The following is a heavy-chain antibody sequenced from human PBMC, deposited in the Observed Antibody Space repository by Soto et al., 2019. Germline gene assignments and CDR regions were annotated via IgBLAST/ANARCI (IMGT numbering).Heavy chain of an antibody. V-gene: IGHV3-21*02. CDR3: ATDDMLRIRGVTEHHLAMEV. Sequence: EVQLVESGGGLVKPGGSLRLSGAASRFTFSSYNMNWVRQAPGKGLEWVSCISSDNTSIHYADSVKGRFTTSRHSARNSLALQLASLRVADTAGYYFATDDMLRIRGVTEHHLAMEVWVQGTTISVSS. CDR1: RFTFSSYN. D-gene: IGHD3-10*01. J-gene: IGHJ6*02. CDR2: ISSDNTSI.